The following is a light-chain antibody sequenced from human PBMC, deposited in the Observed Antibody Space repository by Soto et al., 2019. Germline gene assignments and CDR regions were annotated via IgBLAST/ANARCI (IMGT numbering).Light chain of an antibody. Sequence: DIQMTQSPSTLSASVGDRVTITCRASQSISSWLAWYQQKPGKAPKLLIYKASSLESGVPSRFSGSGSGTEFILTISSLHLYDFASYYCQQYNSYSWTFGQGRKV. CDR1: QSISSW. CDR3: QQYNSYSWT. J-gene: IGKJ1*01. V-gene: IGKV1-5*03. CDR2: KAS.